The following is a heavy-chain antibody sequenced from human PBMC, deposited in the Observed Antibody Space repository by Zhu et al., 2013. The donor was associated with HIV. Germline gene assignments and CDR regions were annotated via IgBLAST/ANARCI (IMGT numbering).Heavy chain of an antibody. V-gene: IGHV1-2*02. CDR1: GSTFSSSA. D-gene: IGHD3-16*01. CDR3: ALGRQSRLTNYFDP. J-gene: IGHJ5*02. Sequence: QVQLVQSGAEVQKPGSSVKVSCKTSGSTFSSSAISWVRQAPGQGLEWMGWVDPSSGVAIPARKFRGRVTMTWDTSFNTAYLDVSGLTSQDTAVYFCALGRQSRLTNYFDPWGQGALVTVSS. CDR2: VDPSSGVA.